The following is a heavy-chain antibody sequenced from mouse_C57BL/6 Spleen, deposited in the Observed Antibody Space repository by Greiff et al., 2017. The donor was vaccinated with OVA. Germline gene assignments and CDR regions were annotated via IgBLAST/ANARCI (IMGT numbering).Heavy chain of an antibody. J-gene: IGHJ3*01. CDR2: INPNNGGT. CDR3: ARRGGIYYDYAFAY. D-gene: IGHD2-4*01. CDR1: GYTFTDYN. Sequence: VQLQQSGPELVKPGASVKIPCKASGYTFTDYNMDWVKQSHGKSLEWIGDINPNNGGTIYNQKFKGKATLTVDKSSSTAYMELRSLTSEDTAVYYCARRGGIYYDYAFAYWGQGTLVTVSA. V-gene: IGHV1-18*01.